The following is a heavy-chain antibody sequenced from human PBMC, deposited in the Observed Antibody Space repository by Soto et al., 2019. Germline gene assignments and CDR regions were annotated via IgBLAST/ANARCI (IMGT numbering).Heavy chain of an antibody. Sequence: ASVKVSCKASGYTFTSYDINWVRQATGQGLEWMGWMNPNSGNTGYAQKFQGRVTMTRNTSISTAYMGLSSLRSEDTAVYYCARGLSMTTVTSTRQAYYYYYYMDVWGKGTTVTVSS. D-gene: IGHD4-4*01. CDR1: GYTFTSYD. V-gene: IGHV1-8*01. J-gene: IGHJ6*03. CDR3: ARGLSMTTVTSTRQAYYYYYYMDV. CDR2: MNPNSGNT.